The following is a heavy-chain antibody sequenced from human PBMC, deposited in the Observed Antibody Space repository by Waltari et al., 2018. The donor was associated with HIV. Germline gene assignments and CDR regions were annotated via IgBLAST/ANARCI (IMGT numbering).Heavy chain of an antibody. CDR3: VTLYNESPLYSNF. CDR1: GYPLSDLS. D-gene: IGHD2-15*01. V-gene: IGHV1-24*01. J-gene: IGHJ1*01. CDR2: FDPKNGKP. Sequence: QLIQSTSALKRPGASVPISCPVSGYPLSDLSMQWVRQGRGQRLEWMGGFDPKNGKPVYSQRFWGRVSLAEDTSEDTAFLELNRLTSDDTAVYYCVTLYNESPLYSNFWGQGTLVTV.